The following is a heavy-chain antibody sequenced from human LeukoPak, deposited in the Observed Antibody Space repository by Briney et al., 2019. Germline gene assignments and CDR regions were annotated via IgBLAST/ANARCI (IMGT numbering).Heavy chain of an antibody. CDR1: GGTFSSYG. Sequence: SVKVSCKASGGTFSSYGISWVRQTPGQGLEWMGRIIPILGITNYAQTFQGRVTITADKSTSTAYMELSSLRSEDTAVYYCARVHGYSYGPYYYDYWGQAPLVSVSS. J-gene: IGHJ4*02. V-gene: IGHV1-69*04. D-gene: IGHD5-18*01. CDR2: IIPILGIT. CDR3: ARVHGYSYGPYYYDY.